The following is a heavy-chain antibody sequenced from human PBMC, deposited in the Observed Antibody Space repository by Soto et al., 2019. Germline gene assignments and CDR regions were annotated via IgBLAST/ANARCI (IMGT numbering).Heavy chain of an antibody. CDR1: GFTFSDYY. D-gene: IGHD2-2*01. CDR2: ISSSSSYT. J-gene: IGHJ6*02. Sequence: GGSLRLSCAASGFTFSDYYMSWIRQAPGKGLEGVSYISSSSSYTNYADSVKGRFTISRDNAKNSLYLQMNSLRAEDTAVYYCARGIVVPANYYYYGMDVWGQGTTVTVSS. CDR3: ARGIVVPANYYYYGMDV. V-gene: IGHV3-11*06.